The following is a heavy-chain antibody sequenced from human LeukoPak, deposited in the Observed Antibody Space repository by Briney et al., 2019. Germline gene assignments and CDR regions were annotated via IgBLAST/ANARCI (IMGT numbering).Heavy chain of an antibody. CDR3: AKWPEGATPKFHH. V-gene: IGHV3-23*01. D-gene: IGHD1-26*01. Sequence: PGGSLRLSCAASGFTFSSYAMSWVRQAPGKGLEAPGKGLEWVSTISASGHATYYPDSVRGRFTISRDNSKSTLHLQMDSLRAEDSALYYCAKWPEGATPKFHHWGQGTWSPSPQ. CDR2: ISASGHAT. J-gene: IGHJ4*02. CDR1: GFTFSSYA.